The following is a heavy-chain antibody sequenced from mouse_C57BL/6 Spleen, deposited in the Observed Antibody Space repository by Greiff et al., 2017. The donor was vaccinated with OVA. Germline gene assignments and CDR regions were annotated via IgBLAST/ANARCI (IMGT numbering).Heavy chain of an antibody. Sequence: QVQLKQPGAELVKPGASVKVSCKASGYTFTSYWMHWVKQRPGQGLEWIGRIHPSDSDTNYNQKFKGKATLTVDKSSSTAYMQLSSLTSEDSAVYYCAREDYYGSKNAMDYWGQGTSVTVSS. V-gene: IGHV1-74*01. J-gene: IGHJ4*01. CDR1: GYTFTSYW. CDR3: AREDYYGSKNAMDY. CDR2: IHPSDSDT. D-gene: IGHD1-1*01.